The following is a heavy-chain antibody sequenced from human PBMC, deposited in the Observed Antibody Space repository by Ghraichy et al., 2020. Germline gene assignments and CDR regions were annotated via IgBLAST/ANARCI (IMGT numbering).Heavy chain of an antibody. Sequence: SETLSLTCTVSGGSISRYYWSWIRQPPGKGLEWIGYIYYSGSTNYNPSLKIRVTISVDTSKNQFSLKLSSVTAADTAVYYCAREGQQWLVQGGWFDPWGQGTLVTVSS. D-gene: IGHD6-19*01. CDR1: GGSISRYY. CDR2: IYYSGST. J-gene: IGHJ5*02. V-gene: IGHV4-59*01. CDR3: AREGQQWLVQGGWFDP.